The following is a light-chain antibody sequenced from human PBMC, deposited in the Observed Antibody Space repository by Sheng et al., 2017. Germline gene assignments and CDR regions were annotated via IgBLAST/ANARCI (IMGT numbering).Light chain of an antibody. CDR3: QVWDSSTLV. CDR2: QDY. V-gene: IGLV3-1*01. CDR1: QLSNKY. Sequence: SYELTQPPSVSVAPGQAASITCSGAQLSNKYTSWYQHNPGQSPVLVIYQDYKRPSGIPERFSGSSSGNTATLTISGTQAMDEADYYCQVWDSSTLVFGGGTKLTVL. J-gene: IGLJ3*02.